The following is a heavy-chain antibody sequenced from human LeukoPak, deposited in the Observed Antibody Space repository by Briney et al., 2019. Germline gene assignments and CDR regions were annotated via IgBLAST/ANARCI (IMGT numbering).Heavy chain of an antibody. V-gene: IGHV4-59*01. CDR1: GASITTYY. Sequence: PSETLSLTCTVSGASITTYYWTWIRQPPGKGLEWIGYIYHSGSTNYNPSLKSRVTISLDTSRNQFSLRLSSVTAADTAVYFCAREYNTSSEGDYFDYWGQGSLVTVSS. D-gene: IGHD6-6*01. CDR3: AREYNTSSEGDYFDY. J-gene: IGHJ4*02. CDR2: IYHSGST.